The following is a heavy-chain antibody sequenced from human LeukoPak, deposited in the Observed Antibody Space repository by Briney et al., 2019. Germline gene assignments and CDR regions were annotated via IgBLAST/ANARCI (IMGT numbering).Heavy chain of an antibody. Sequence: GGSLRLSCAASGFTFSSYWMNWARQAPGKGLEWVASINHNGNVNYYVDSVKGRFTISRDNAKNSLYLQMNSLRAEDTAVYYCARGAYYYEDWGQGTLVTVSS. J-gene: IGHJ4*02. CDR2: INHNGNVN. CDR1: GFTFSSYW. V-gene: IGHV3-7*01. D-gene: IGHD3-22*01. CDR3: ARGAYYYED.